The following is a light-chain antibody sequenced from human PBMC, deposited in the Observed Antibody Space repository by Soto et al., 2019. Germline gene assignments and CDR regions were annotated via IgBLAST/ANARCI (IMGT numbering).Light chain of an antibody. V-gene: IGKV1-17*01. CDR2: GSS. J-gene: IGKJ5*01. Sequence: DIQMTQTPSSLSASVGERVTITCRASQAIRNDLSWYQQKPGRAPKRLIYGSSSLQSGVPSRFSGRGSGTEFTLTISGLQPEDFATYSCQQYYSYLQITFGQGTRLEIK. CDR3: QQYYSYLQIT. CDR1: QAIRND.